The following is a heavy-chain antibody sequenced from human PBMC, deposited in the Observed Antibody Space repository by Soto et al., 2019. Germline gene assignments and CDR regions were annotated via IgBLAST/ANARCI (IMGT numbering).Heavy chain of an antibody. V-gene: IGHV3-21*02. CDR3: AGERSALPGARDAMDV. CDR2: ISAIGAYK. Sequence: EVRLVESGGGLVKPGGSLRGSCAASGFQFNTYSMNWVRQAPGKGLQWVSLISAIGAYKYYAVSVRGRFTISRDNAKKSVFLEMNSLTADDTAIYYCAGERSALPGARDAMDVWGQGTTVTVSS. CDR1: GFQFNTYS. D-gene: IGHD1-26*01. J-gene: IGHJ6*01.